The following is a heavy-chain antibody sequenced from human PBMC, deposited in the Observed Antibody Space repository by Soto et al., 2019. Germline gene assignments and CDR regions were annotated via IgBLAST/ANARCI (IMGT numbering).Heavy chain of an antibody. CDR2: ISGSGGST. CDR3: AKNQYYYGSGPDY. D-gene: IGHD3-10*01. J-gene: IGHJ4*02. CDR1: GFTFSSYA. V-gene: IGHV3-23*01. Sequence: EVQLLESGGGLVQPGGSLRLSCAASGFTFSSYAMSWVRQAPGQGLEWVSAISGSGGSTYYADSVKGRFTISRYNSKNTLYLQMNSLRAEDTAVYYCAKNQYYYGSGPDYWGQGTLVTVSS.